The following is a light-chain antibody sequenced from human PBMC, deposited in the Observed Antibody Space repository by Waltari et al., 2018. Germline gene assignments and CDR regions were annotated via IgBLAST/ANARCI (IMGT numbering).Light chain of an antibody. CDR3: QSYDSGLSGKL. CDR1: NSNIGAGYA. J-gene: IGLJ3*02. CDR2: VNN. V-gene: IGLV1-40*01. Sequence: QSVLTQPPSVSGAPGQRVTISCTGTNSNIGAGYAVYWYQQLPGAVPKLLIFVNNMRPAGVPDLFSGSKSGSSASWVISGRQAEDEGDYYCQSYDSGLSGKLFGGGTKVAVI.